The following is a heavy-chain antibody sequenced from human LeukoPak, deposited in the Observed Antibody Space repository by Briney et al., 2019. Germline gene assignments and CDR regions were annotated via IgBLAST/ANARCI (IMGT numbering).Heavy chain of an antibody. V-gene: IGHV3-23*01. D-gene: IGHD5-12*01. J-gene: IGHJ4*02. CDR2: VSGSGGST. CDR1: GFTFSSYA. CDR3: AKDLDIVATITGN. Sequence: GGSLRLSCEASGFTFSSYAMSWVRQTPGKGLEWVPGVSGSGGSTYYADSVKGRFTISRDNSKNTLYLQMNSLRAEDTAVYYCAKDLDIVATITGNWGQGTLVTVSS.